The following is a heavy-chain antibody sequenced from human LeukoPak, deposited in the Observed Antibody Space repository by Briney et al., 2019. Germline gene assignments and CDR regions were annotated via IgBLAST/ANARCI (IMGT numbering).Heavy chain of an antibody. CDR1: GYTFTSYG. Sequence: SVKVSCKASGYTFTSYGISWVRQAPGQGLEWMGGIIPIFGTANYAQKFQGRVTITADKSTSTAYMELSSLRSEDTAVYYCATNFWSGYYQFYYFDYWGQGTLVTVSS. D-gene: IGHD3-3*01. V-gene: IGHV1-69*06. CDR3: ATNFWSGYYQFYYFDY. CDR2: IIPIFGTA. J-gene: IGHJ4*02.